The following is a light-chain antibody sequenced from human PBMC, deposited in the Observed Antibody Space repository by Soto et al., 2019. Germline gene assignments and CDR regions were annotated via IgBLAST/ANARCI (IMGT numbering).Light chain of an antibody. CDR2: VAS. Sequence: DIQMIQSPSSLSASVGDRVTITCRASQGISNYLAWYQQQPGKVPKLLIYVASTLQSGVPSRFSGSGSGTDFTLTISSLQPEDVATYYCQKYNSAPWTFGQGTKVEIK. CDR1: QGISNY. V-gene: IGKV1-27*01. CDR3: QKYNSAPWT. J-gene: IGKJ1*01.